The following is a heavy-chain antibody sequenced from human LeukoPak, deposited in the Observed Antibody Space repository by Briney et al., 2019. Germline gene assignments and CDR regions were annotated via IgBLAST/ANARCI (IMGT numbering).Heavy chain of an antibody. V-gene: IGHV5-51*01. CDR2: IYPGDSDT. CDR1: GYSFTSYW. D-gene: IGHD3-22*01. Sequence: GESLKISCKGSGYSFTSYWIGWVRQMPGKGLEWMGVIYPGDSDTRYSPSFEGQVTISADKSISTAYLQWSSLKASDTAMYYCARRTYYYDSGAYRRYYLDYWGQGTLVTVSS. J-gene: IGHJ4*02. CDR3: ARRTYYYDSGAYRRYYLDY.